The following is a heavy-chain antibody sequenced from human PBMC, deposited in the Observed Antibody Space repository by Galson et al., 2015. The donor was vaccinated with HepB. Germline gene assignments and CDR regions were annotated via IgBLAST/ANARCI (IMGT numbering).Heavy chain of an antibody. V-gene: IGHV1-69*13. D-gene: IGHD4-23*01. Sequence: SVKVSCKASGGTFNNYAINWVRQAPGQGLEWMGGIIPNFGAPNYAQKFQGRVTITADESTTTAYMELSSLRSEDTAVYYCARERDYGGNFELRDDAFDTWGQGTMVTVSS. CDR2: IIPNFGAP. J-gene: IGHJ3*02. CDR1: GGTFNNYA. CDR3: ARERDYGGNFELRDDAFDT.